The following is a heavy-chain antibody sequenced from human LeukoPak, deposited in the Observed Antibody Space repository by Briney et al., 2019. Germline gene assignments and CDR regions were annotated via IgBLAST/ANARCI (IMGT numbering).Heavy chain of an antibody. Sequence: SETLSLTCTVSGGSISSGDYYWSWIRQPPGEGLEWIGYIYYSGSTYYNPSLKSRVTISVDTSKNQFSLKLSSVTAADTAVYYCARASTVVTISGDAFDIWGQGTMVTVSS. J-gene: IGHJ3*02. CDR2: IYYSGST. CDR1: GGSISSGDYY. D-gene: IGHD4-23*01. CDR3: ARASTVVTISGDAFDI. V-gene: IGHV4-30-4*01.